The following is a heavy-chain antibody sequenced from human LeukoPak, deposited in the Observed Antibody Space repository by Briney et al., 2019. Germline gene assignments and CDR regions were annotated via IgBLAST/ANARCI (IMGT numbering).Heavy chain of an antibody. CDR2: MNPNSGNT. D-gene: IGHD2-21*02. CDR1: GYTFTSYD. J-gene: IGHJ5*02. CDR3: ARGRRTYCGGDCFSFDP. V-gene: IGHV1-8*01. Sequence: ASVKVSCKASGYTFTSYDINWVRQATGQGLEWMGWMNPNSGNTGYAQKFQGRVTMIRNTSISTAYMELSSLRSEDTAVYYCARGRRTYCGGDCFSFDPWGQGTLVTVSS.